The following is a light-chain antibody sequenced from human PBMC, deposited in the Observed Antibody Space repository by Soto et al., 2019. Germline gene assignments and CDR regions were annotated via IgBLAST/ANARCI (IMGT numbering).Light chain of an antibody. CDR3: SSYTSTTTLYV. CDR1: SSDIGGYNY. CDR2: DVA. J-gene: IGLJ1*01. Sequence: QSALTQPASVSGSPGQSITISCTGTSSDIGGYNYVSWYRQHPGKAPELMIYDVANRPSGVSDRFSGSKSGNTASLTISGLQTEDEADYYCSSYTSTTTLYVFRTGTKVPVL. V-gene: IGLV2-14*03.